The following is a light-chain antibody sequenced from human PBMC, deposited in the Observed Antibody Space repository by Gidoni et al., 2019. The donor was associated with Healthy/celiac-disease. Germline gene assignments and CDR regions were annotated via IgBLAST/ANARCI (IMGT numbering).Light chain of an antibody. J-gene: IGKJ1*01. Sequence: DIVMTQSPDSLAVSLGERATINNKNYLAWYQQKPGQPPKLLIYWASTRESGVPDRFSGSGSGTDFTLTISSLQAEDVAVYYCQQYYSTPPTFXQXTKVEIK. CDR2: WAS. V-gene: IGKV4-1*01. CDR3: QQYYSTPPT. CDR1: NKNY.